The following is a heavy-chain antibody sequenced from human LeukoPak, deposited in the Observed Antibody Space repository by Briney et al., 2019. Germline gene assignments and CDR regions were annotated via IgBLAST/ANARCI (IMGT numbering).Heavy chain of an antibody. Sequence: ASVKVSCKASGYTFTDYYIQWVRQAPGQGLEWMGWINPNSGGTNYAQKFQGRVTMTRDTSISTAYMELSRLRSDDTAVYYCAREEGKYQLLFFDYWGQGTLVTVSS. V-gene: IGHV1-2*02. J-gene: IGHJ4*02. CDR1: GYTFTDYY. CDR3: AREEGKYQLLFFDY. D-gene: IGHD2-2*01. CDR2: INPNSGGT.